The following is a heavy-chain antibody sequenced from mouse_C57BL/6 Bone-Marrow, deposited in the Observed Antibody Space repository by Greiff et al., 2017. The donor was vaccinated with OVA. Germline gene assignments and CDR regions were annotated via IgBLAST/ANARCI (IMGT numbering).Heavy chain of an antibody. CDR2: IYPRSGNT. CDR1: GYTFTSYG. V-gene: IGHV1-81*01. Sequence: VKLQESGAELARPGASVKLSCKASGYTFTSYGISWVKQRTGQGLEWIGEIYPRSGNTYYNEKFKGKATLTADKSSSTAYMELRSLTSEDSAVYFCARLRFSPWYFDVWGTGTTVTVSS. J-gene: IGHJ1*03. CDR3: ARLRFSPWYFDV.